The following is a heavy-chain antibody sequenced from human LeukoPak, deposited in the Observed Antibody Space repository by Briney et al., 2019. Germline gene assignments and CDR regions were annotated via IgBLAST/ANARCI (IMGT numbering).Heavy chain of an antibody. J-gene: IGHJ5*02. CDR2: INWNGGST. CDR1: GFTFDDYG. D-gene: IGHD2-2*01. Sequence: GGSLRLSCAASGFTFDDYGMSWVRQAPGKGLEWVSGINWNGGSTGYADSVKGRFTISRDNAKNSLYLQTNSLRAEDTALYHCARDGGYCSSTSCYFGFDPWGQGTLVTVSS. CDR3: ARDGGYCSSTSCYFGFDP. V-gene: IGHV3-20*01.